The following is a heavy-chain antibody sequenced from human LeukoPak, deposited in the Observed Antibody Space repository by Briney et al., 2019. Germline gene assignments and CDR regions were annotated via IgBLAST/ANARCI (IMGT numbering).Heavy chain of an antibody. Sequence: GGSLRLSCAASGFTFSDYYMSWIRQAPGKGLEWVSYISSSGSTIYYADSVKGRFAISRDNAKNSLYLQMNSLRAEDTAVYYCARDGYCSSTSCYTEDGWFDPWGQGTLVTVSS. D-gene: IGHD2-2*02. CDR2: ISSSGSTI. J-gene: IGHJ5*02. V-gene: IGHV3-11*04. CDR3: ARDGYCSSTSCYTEDGWFDP. CDR1: GFTFSDYY.